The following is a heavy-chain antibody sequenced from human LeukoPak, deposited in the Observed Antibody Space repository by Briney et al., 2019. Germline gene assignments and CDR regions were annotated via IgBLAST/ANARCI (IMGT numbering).Heavy chain of an antibody. CDR3: ARGRYYGSGSYYYAFDI. V-gene: IGHV4-59*12. Sequence: SETLSLTCTVSGGSISSYYWNWIRQPPGKGLEWIGYIYYSGSTYYNPSLKSRVTISVDTSKNQFSLKLSSVTAADTAVYYCARGRYYGSGSYYYAFDIWGQGTMVTVSS. J-gene: IGHJ3*02. CDR2: IYYSGST. CDR1: GGSISSYY. D-gene: IGHD3-10*01.